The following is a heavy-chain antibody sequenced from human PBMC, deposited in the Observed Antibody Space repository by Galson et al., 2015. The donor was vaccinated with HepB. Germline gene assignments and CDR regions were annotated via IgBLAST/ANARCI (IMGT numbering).Heavy chain of an antibody. Sequence: SLRLSCAASGFTFSSYAMHWVRQAPGKGLEWVAVISYDGSNKYYADSVKGRFTISRDNSKNTLYLQMNSLRAEDTAVYYCARDSVMGALDYWGQGTLVTVSS. J-gene: IGHJ4*02. CDR3: ARDSVMGALDY. CDR2: ISYDGSNK. CDR1: GFTFSSYA. D-gene: IGHD3-16*01. V-gene: IGHV3-30*04.